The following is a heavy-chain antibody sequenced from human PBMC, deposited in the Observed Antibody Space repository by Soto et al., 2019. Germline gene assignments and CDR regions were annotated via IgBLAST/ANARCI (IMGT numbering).Heavy chain of an antibody. J-gene: IGHJ4*02. V-gene: IGHV3-21*06. CDR3: ARVGTDYGSGSPYYSDS. D-gene: IGHD3-10*01. Sequence: GSLRLSCAASGFSFRSYYMNWVRQAPGRGLEWVSSISPSSSFLSYADSLKGRFTISRDNAKSSVHLQMNSLRAEDTAVYYCARVGTDYGSGSPYYSDSWGQGILVTVSS. CDR2: ISPSSSFL. CDR1: GFSFRSYY.